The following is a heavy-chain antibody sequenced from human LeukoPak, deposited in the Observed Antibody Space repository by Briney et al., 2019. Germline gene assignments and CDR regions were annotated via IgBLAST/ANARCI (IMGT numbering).Heavy chain of an antibody. CDR1: GFTFSSYA. J-gene: IGHJ3*01. CDR2: ISYDGSNK. Sequence: PGGSLRLSCAASGFTFSSYAMRWVRQAPGKGLEWVAVISYDGSNKYYADSVKGRFTISRDNSKNTLYLQMNSLSAEDTAVYYCPSGGYFGDAFDFRGQGTMVTVSS. V-gene: IGHV3-30-3*01. D-gene: IGHD1-26*01. CDR3: PSGGYFGDAFDF.